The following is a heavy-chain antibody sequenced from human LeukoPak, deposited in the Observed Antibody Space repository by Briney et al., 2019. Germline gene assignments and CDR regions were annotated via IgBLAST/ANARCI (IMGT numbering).Heavy chain of an antibody. V-gene: IGHV4-59*08. J-gene: IGHJ2*01. CDR2: IYYSGST. CDR3: ASRNYYDSSGYYLGWYFDL. CDR1: GGSISSYY. Sequence: PSETLSLTCTVSGGSISSYYWSWIRQPPGKGLEWIGYIYYSGSTNYNPSLKSRVTISVDTSKNQFSLKLSSVTAADTAVYYCASRNYYDSSGYYLGWYFDLWGRGTLVTVSS. D-gene: IGHD3-22*01.